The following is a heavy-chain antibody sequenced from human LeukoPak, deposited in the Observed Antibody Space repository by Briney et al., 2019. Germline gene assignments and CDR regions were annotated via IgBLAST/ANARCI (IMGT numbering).Heavy chain of an antibody. J-gene: IGHJ3*02. D-gene: IGHD7-27*01. Sequence: GGSLRLSCAASGFSFSYHDMHWVRQAPGKGLEFVSSISEDGDRTFYANSVKGRFTISRDNSKGTMYLQMGALRPEDLAVYYCARELGGAKTGGFDIWGQGTVVTVSS. CDR1: GFSFSYHD. CDR2: ISEDGDRT. CDR3: ARELGGAKTGGFDI. V-gene: IGHV3-64*01.